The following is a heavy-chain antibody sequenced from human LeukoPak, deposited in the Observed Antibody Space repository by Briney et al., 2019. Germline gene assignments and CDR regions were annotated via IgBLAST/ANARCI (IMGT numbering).Heavy chain of an antibody. CDR3: ARDDSSGYYVA. Sequence: ASVKVSCKASGYTFTSYYMHWVRQAPGQGLEWMGIINPSGGSTSYAQKFQGRVTMTRDTSTSTVYMELSSLRSEDPAVYYCARDDSSGYYVAWGQGTLVTVSS. J-gene: IGHJ5*02. CDR2: INPSGGST. CDR1: GYTFTSYY. D-gene: IGHD3-22*01. V-gene: IGHV1-46*01.